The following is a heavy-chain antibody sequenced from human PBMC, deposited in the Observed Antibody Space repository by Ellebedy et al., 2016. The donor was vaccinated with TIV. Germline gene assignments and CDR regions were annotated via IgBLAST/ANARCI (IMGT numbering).Heavy chain of an antibody. D-gene: IGHD3-3*01. V-gene: IGHV3-7*01. Sequence: GESLKISCAAWGFSFSNFWMSSVRQAPGKGLEWVAHIKTDGSETYYVDSVKVRFTISRENAKNALFLQMDGLRVEDSAVYYCVGFGVFNLWGQGAPITVSS. CDR3: VGFGVFNL. CDR2: IKTDGSET. CDR1: GFSFSNFW. J-gene: IGHJ5*02.